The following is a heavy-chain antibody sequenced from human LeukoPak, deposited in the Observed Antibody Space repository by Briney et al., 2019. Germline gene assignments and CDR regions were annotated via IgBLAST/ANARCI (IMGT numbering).Heavy chain of an antibody. CDR2: LDPEDGET. CDR3: ATERDGYNRDAFDI. J-gene: IGHJ3*02. Sequence: GASVKVSCKVSGYTLTELSMHWVRQAPGKGLEWMGGLDPEDGETIYAQKFQGRVTMTEDTSTDTAYMELSSLRSEDTAVYYCATERDGYNRDAFDIWGQGTMVTVSS. V-gene: IGHV1-24*01. CDR1: GYTLTELS. D-gene: IGHD5-24*01.